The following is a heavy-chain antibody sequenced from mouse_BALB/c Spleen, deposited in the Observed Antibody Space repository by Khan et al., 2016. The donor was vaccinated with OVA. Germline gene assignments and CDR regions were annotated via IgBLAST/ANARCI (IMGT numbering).Heavy chain of an antibody. D-gene: IGHD1-1*01. Sequence: EVQLVESGPGLVKPSQSLSLTCTVTGYSITSDYAWNWIRQFPGNKLEWMGYISYTGRTSYNPSLKSRISITRDTSKNQFFLQLNSVTTEDTATYYCARSVNITTVVATDFDYWGQGTTLTVSS. CDR1: GYSITSDYA. J-gene: IGHJ2*01. V-gene: IGHV3-2*02. CDR2: ISYTGRT. CDR3: ARSVNITTVVATDFDY.